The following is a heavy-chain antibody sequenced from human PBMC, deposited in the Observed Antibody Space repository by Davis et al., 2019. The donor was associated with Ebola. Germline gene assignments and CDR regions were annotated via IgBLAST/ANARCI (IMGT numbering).Heavy chain of an antibody. CDR3: ARDWDSSGTRENWFDP. J-gene: IGHJ5*02. CDR1: GGSISTYY. Sequence: MPSETLSLTCTVSGGSISTYYWSWIRQPPGKGLEWIGYIYYSGSTNYNPSLKSRVTISVDTSKNQFSLKLSSVTAADTAVYYCARDWDSSGTRENWFDPWGQGTLVTVSS. CDR2: IYYSGST. V-gene: IGHV4-59*01. D-gene: IGHD6-19*01.